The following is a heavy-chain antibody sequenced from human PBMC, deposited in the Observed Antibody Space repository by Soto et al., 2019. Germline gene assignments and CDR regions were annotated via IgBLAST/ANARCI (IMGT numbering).Heavy chain of an antibody. CDR3: AKDLGEGSGSYYYFDY. CDR1: GFTFSSYG. J-gene: IGHJ4*02. Sequence: QVQLVESGGGVVQPGRSLRLSCAASGFTFSSYGMHWVRQAPGKGLEWVAVISYDGSNKYYADSVKGRFTISRDNSKNTLYLQMNSLRAEDNDVYYGAKDLGEGSGSYYYFDYWGQGTLVTVSS. CDR2: ISYDGSNK. V-gene: IGHV3-30*18. D-gene: IGHD3-10*01.